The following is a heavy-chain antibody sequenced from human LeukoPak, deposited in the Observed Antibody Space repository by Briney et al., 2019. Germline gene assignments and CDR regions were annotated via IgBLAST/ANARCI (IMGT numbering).Heavy chain of an antibody. J-gene: IGHJ5*02. CDR1: GGTFSSYA. V-gene: IGHV1-69*04. CDR3: ARDSLYGSGSYYNPPFDP. D-gene: IGHD3-10*01. Sequence: RVASVKVSCKASGGTFSSYAISWVRQAPGQGLEWMGRIIPILGIANYAQKFQGRVTITAGKSTSTAYMELSSLRSEDTAVYYCARDSLYGSGSYYNPPFDPWGQGTLVTVSS. CDR2: IIPILGIA.